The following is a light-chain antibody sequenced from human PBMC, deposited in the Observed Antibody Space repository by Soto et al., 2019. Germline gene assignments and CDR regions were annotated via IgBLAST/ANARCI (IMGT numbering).Light chain of an antibody. CDR3: SSYTSSSTPYV. CDR1: RSDVGGYNY. Sequence: QSALTQPASVSGSPGKSITISCTGTRSDVGGYNYVSWYQQHPGKAPKLMIYEVSNRPSGVSNRFSGSKSGNTASLTISGLQAEDEADYYCSSYTSSSTPYVFGTGTKLTVL. V-gene: IGLV2-14*01. CDR2: EVS. J-gene: IGLJ1*01.